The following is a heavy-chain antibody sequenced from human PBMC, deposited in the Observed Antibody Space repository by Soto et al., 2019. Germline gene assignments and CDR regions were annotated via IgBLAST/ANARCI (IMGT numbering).Heavy chain of an antibody. CDR1: GYTFTGYY. J-gene: IGHJ5*02. V-gene: IGHV1-2*02. Sequence: ASVKVSCKASGYTFTGYYMHWVRQAPGQGLEWMGWINPNSGGTNYAQKFQGRVTMTRDTSISTAYMELSRLRSDDTAVYYCARREGSGYGGWFDPWGQGTLVTSPQ. D-gene: IGHD5-12*01. CDR3: ARREGSGYGGWFDP. CDR2: INPNSGGT.